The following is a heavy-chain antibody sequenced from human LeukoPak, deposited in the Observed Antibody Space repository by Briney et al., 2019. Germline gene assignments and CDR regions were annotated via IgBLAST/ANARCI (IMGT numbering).Heavy chain of an antibody. V-gene: IGHV1-18*01. CDR1: GYTFTSYG. CDR3: ARDNYSSATGGWFDP. J-gene: IGHJ5*02. D-gene: IGHD6-19*01. Sequence: ASVKVSCKASGYTFTSYGISWVRQAPGQGLEWMGWISAYNGNTNYAQKLQGRVTMTTDTSTSRAYMELRSLRSDDTAVYYCARDNYSSATGGWFDPWGQGTLVTVSS. CDR2: ISAYNGNT.